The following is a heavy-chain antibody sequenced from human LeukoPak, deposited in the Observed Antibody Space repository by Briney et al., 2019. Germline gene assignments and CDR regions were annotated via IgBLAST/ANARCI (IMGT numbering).Heavy chain of an antibody. CDR3: ARDYGDYSDY. D-gene: IGHD4-17*01. CDR2: IIPIFGTA. V-gene: IGHV1-69*05. J-gene: IGHJ4*02. Sequence: RASVKVSXKASGGTFSSYAISWVRQAPGQGLEWMGRIIPIFGTANYAQKFQGRVTITTDESTSTAYMELSSLRSEDTAVYYCARDYGDYSDYWGQGTLVTVSS. CDR1: GGTFSSYA.